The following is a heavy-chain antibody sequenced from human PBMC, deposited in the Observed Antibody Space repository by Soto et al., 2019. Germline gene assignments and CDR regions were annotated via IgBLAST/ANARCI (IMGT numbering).Heavy chain of an antibody. V-gene: IGHV4-30-4*01. CDR2: IYYSGST. CDR1: GGSISSGDYY. Sequence: PSETLSLTCTVSGGSISSGDYYWSWIRQPPGKGLEWIGYIYYSGSTYYNPSLKSQVTISVDTSKNQFSLKLSSVTAADTAVFYCARDVAAAGQYYYYGMDVWGQGTTVTVSS. CDR3: ARDVAAAGQYYYYGMDV. D-gene: IGHD6-13*01. J-gene: IGHJ6*02.